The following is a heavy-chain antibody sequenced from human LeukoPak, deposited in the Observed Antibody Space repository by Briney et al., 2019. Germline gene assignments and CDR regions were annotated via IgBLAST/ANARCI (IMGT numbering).Heavy chain of an antibody. CDR1: GFTFSTYS. V-gene: IGHV3-21*01. CDR2: ISSDSYYT. J-gene: IGHJ6*02. D-gene: IGHD3/OR15-3a*01. CDR3: ARVAFGLYVMDV. Sequence: GGSLRLSCAASGFTFSTYSMCWVRQAPGKGLEWVSSISSDSYYTFYADSVKGRFTISRDNAKNSLSLQMISLRAEDTAVYYCARVAFGLYVMDVWGQGTTVTVSS.